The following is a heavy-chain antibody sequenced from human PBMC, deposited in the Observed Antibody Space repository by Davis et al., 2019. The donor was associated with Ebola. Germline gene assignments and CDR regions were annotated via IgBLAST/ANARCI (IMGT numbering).Heavy chain of an antibody. D-gene: IGHD3-16*01. CDR1: GGSISSHY. J-gene: IGHJ4*02. CDR2: INYSGRT. V-gene: IGHV4-59*11. CDR3: ARVGGDGSSHLEGLDS. Sequence: MPSETLSLTCTVSGGSISSHYWTWVRQSPGKGLAWIADINYSGRTNYNPSLARRVTISIATSNNQFYLNLSSVNAAETAVYYCARVGGDGSSHLEGLDSWGQGTLVTVSS.